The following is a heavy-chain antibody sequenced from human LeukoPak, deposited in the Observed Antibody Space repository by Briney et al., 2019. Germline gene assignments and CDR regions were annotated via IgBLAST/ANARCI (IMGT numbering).Heavy chain of an antibody. CDR2: IRYDGTHK. V-gene: IGHV3-30*02. D-gene: IGHD2-15*01. J-gene: IGHJ4*02. CDR3: AKDKDSTNWYFDY. CDR1: GFTCSSHG. Sequence: PGGSLRLSYAAYGFTCSSHGMHWVRQAPGKGLEWVACIRYDGTHKYYADSVKGRFTISRDNSKNTLYLQMNSLRAEDTAVYYCAKDKDSTNWYFDYWGQGTLVTVSS.